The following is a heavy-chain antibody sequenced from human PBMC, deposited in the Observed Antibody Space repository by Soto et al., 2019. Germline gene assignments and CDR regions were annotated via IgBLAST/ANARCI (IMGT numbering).Heavy chain of an antibody. CDR1: GGSFSGYY. Sequence: SETLSLTCAVYGGSFSGYYWSWIRQPPGKGLEWIGEINHSGSTNYNPSLKSRVTISVDTSKNQFSLKLSSVTAADTAVYYCASYSSSSMDYWGQGTLVTVSS. V-gene: IGHV4-34*01. D-gene: IGHD6-6*01. CDR2: INHSGST. CDR3: ASYSSSSMDY. J-gene: IGHJ4*02.